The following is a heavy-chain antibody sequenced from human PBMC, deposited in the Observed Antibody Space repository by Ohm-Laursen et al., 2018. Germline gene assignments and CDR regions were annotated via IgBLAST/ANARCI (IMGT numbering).Heavy chain of an antibody. D-gene: IGHD3-22*01. V-gene: IGHV1-46*01. CDR2: INPSGGST. CDR1: GYTFTSYY. CDR3: ARDRDSSGYRYYFDY. J-gene: IGHJ4*02. Sequence: AASVKVSCKASGYTFTSYYMHWVRQAPGQGLEWMGIINPSGGSTSYAQKFQGRVTMTRDTFTSTVYMELSSLRSEDTAVYYCARDRDSSGYRYYFDYWGQGTLVTVSS.